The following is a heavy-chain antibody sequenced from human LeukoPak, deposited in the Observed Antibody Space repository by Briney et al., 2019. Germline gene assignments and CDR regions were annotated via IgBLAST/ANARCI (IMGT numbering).Heavy chain of an antibody. CDR3: ARIYSPLPSRYCSSTSCYTSWFDP. V-gene: IGHV1-69*02. CDR1: GYTFTGYY. Sequence: ASVKVSCKASGYTFTGYYMHWVRQAPGQGLEWMGRIIPILGIANYAQKFQGRVTITADKSTSTAYMELSSLRSEDTAVYYCARIYSPLPSRYCSSTSCYTSWFDPWGQGTLVTVSS. CDR2: IIPILGIA. D-gene: IGHD2-2*02. J-gene: IGHJ5*02.